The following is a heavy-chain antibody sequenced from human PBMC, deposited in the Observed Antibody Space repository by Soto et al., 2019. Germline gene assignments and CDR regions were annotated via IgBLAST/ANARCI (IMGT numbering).Heavy chain of an antibody. V-gene: IGHV4-30-4*01. CDR1: GGSISSGDYY. Sequence: SETLSLTCTVSGGSISSGDYYWSWIRQPPGKGLEWIGYIYYSGSTYYNPSLKSRVTISVDTSKNQFSLKLSSVTAADTAVYYCAIENIVVVPAAAGDWFDPWGQGTLVTVSS. D-gene: IGHD2-2*01. J-gene: IGHJ5*02. CDR2: IYYSGST. CDR3: AIENIVVVPAAAGDWFDP.